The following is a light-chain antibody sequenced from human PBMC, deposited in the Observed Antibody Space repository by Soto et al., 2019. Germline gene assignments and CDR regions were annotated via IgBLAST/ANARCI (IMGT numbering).Light chain of an antibody. CDR1: QSVSSSY. Sequence: EIVLTQSPGTLSLSPGERAPLSCRASQSVSSSYLAWYQQKPGQAPRLLIYGASSRATGIPDRFSGSGSGTEFTLTISSLQSEDFAVYYCQQYHNWWTFGQGTKGDI. CDR2: GAS. J-gene: IGKJ1*01. V-gene: IGKV3-20*01. CDR3: QQYHNWWT.